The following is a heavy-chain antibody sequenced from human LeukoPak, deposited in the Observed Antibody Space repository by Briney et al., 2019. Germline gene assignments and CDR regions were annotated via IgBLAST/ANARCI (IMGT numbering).Heavy chain of an antibody. V-gene: IGHV4-31*03. CDR1: GDSINSGGYY. CDR2: IYYSGAT. J-gene: IGHJ4*02. D-gene: IGHD3-22*01. CDR3: ARGGYDSSGSSVYYFDY. Sequence: PSQTLSLTCTVSGDSINSGGYYWTWIRQHPGKGLEWIGCIYYSGATYCSPSLKSRVTISVDTSKNQFSLNLSSLTAADTAVYYCARGGYDSSGSSVYYFDYGGQGTLVTVSS.